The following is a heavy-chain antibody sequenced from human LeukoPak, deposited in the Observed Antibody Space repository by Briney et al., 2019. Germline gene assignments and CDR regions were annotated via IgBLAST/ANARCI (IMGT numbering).Heavy chain of an antibody. D-gene: IGHD5-12*01. Sequence: SVKVSCKASGGTFSSYAISWVRQAPGQGLEWMGRIIPILGIANYAQKFQGRVTITADKSTSTAYMELSSLRSEDTAVYYCARDPLIVATMSLQERYFDCWGQGTLVTVSS. CDR1: GGTFSSYA. CDR2: IIPILGIA. V-gene: IGHV1-69*04. CDR3: ARDPLIVATMSLQERYFDC. J-gene: IGHJ4*02.